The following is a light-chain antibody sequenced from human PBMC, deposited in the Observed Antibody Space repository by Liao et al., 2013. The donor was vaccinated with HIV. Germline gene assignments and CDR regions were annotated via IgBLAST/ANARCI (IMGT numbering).Light chain of an antibody. CDR3: QTWDSSNMI. V-gene: IGLV3-1*01. CDR2: EDT. J-gene: IGLJ2*01. Sequence: YDLTQPPSVSVSPGQTASITCSGDTLGDKYISWYQQRPGQSPVLVIYEDTKRPSGIPERFSGSNSGNTATLTISGTQTLDEADYYCQTWDSSNMIFGGGAKLIVL. CDR1: TLGDKY.